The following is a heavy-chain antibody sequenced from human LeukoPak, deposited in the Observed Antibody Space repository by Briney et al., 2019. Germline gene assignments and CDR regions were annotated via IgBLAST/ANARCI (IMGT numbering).Heavy chain of an antibody. V-gene: IGHV3-30*03. J-gene: IGHJ4*02. CDR1: GFTFSRFG. D-gene: IGHD7-27*01. CDR3: ARDAGTWGYGYNFDY. Sequence: PGGSLRLSCAASGFTFSRFGMHWVRQAPGKGLEWVAVISFDGSDKYFAESVKGRFTISRDNSKNTLYLQMDSLRAEDTAVCYCARDAGTWGYGYNFDYWGQGTLLTVSS. CDR2: ISFDGSDK.